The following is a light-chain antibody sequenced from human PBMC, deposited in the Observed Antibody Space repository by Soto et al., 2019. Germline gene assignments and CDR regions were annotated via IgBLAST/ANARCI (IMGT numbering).Light chain of an antibody. CDR3: QQYGSSPLT. J-gene: IGKJ4*01. V-gene: IGKV3-20*01. CDR1: QSVSSSY. Sequence: IVLPQSTGTLSLSAGERSTLSCMASQSVSSSYLAWYQQKPGQAPRLLIYGASSRATGIPDRFSGSGSGTDFTLTISRLEPEDFAVYYCQQYGSSPLTFGGGTKVDIK. CDR2: GAS.